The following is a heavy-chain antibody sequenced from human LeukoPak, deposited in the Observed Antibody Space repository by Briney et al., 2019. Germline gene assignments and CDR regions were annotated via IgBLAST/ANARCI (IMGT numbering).Heavy chain of an antibody. J-gene: IGHJ4*02. CDR2: IYTSGST. CDR3: AREDYDILTGYQRFDY. D-gene: IGHD3-9*01. V-gene: IGHV4-61*02. Sequence: SETLSLTCTVSGGSISSGSYYWSWIRQPAGKGLEWIGRIYTSGSTNYNPSLKSRVTISVDTSKNQFSLKLSSVTAADTAVYYCAREDYDILTGYQRFDYWGQGTLVTVSS. CDR1: GGSISSGSYY.